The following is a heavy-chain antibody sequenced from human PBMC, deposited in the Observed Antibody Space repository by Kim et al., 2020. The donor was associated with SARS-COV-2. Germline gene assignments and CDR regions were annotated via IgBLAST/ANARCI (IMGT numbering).Heavy chain of an antibody. V-gene: IGHV3-48*02. D-gene: IGHD3-10*01. CDR3: ARCPLSMTMVRGMITTTFFYYYNMDA. CDR2: ISSSSTTM. Sequence: GGSLRLSCAASGFNFNSYSMNWVRQAPGKGLEWLSYISSSSTTMYYADSVRGRFTISRDNAKNSLFLQMNSLRDEDTAVYYCARCPLSMTMVRGMITTTFFYYYNMDAWGQGTTVTVSS. CDR1: GFNFNSYS. J-gene: IGHJ6*02.